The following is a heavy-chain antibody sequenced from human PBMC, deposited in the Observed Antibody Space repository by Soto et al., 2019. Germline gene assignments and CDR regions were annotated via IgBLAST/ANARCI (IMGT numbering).Heavy chain of an antibody. D-gene: IGHD5-12*01. CDR1: GYSFITSYH. CDR2: INPTVSMT. CDR3: ARDTGYDHDAFDI. V-gene: IGHV1-46*01. Sequence: QVQLVQSGAEVKKPGASVKVSCKASGYSFITSYHMHWVRQAPGQGLEWMGIINPTVSMTRYSQKFQGRLTMTRDTSTATDYMELSNLTSEDTAVYFCARDTGYDHDAFDIWGQGTRVTVSS. J-gene: IGHJ3*02.